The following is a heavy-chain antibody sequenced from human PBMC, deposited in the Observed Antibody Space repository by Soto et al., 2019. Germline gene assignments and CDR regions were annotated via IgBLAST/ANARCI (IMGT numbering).Heavy chain of an antibody. V-gene: IGHV3-23*01. Sequence: GGSRRLSCTASGFMFSDYAMTWARQAPGKELEWVSGLLRPGRSTYYADSVKGRFTISGDTSANTVYLQMDSLRAEDTAVYYCAKDAIANDGIWLMDSWGQGTVVTVSS. CDR2: LLRPGRST. CDR3: AKDAIANDGIWLMDS. J-gene: IGHJ5*02. D-gene: IGHD3-16*01. CDR1: GFMFSDYA.